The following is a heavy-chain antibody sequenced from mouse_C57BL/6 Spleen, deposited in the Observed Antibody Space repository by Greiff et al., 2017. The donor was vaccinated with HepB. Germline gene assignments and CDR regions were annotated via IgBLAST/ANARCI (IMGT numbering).Heavy chain of an antibody. J-gene: IGHJ3*01. CDR2: IDPETGGT. CDR3: TKEDYYGSSYGY. V-gene: IGHV1-15*01. Sequence: QVQLKQSGAELVRPGASVTLSCKASGYTFTDYEMHWVKQTPVHGLEWIGAIDPETGGTAYNQKFKGKAILTADKSSSTAYMELRSLTSEDSAVYYCTKEDYYGSSYGYWGQGTLVTVSA. D-gene: IGHD1-1*01. CDR1: GYTFTDYE.